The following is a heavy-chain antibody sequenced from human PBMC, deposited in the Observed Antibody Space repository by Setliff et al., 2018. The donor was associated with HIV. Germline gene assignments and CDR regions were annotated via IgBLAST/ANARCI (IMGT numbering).Heavy chain of an antibody. D-gene: IGHD3-16*02. Sequence: ASVKVSCKASGYSFTSYYIHWVRQAPGQGLEWMGMIIPDGGTTTYAQKFRGRVRTTRDTSTNTVYMEVSSLRSEDTAVYYCARAYYDSVWGSHRYRFYYFDYWGQGSLVTSPQ. CDR2: IIPDGGTT. V-gene: IGHV1-46*01. CDR3: ARAYYDSVWGSHRYRFYYFDY. CDR1: GYSFTSYY. J-gene: IGHJ4*02.